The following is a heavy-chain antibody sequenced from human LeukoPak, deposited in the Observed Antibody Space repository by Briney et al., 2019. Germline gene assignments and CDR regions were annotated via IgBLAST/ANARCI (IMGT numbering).Heavy chain of an antibody. CDR3: ARGGVGSFDI. J-gene: IGHJ3*02. D-gene: IGHD2-8*02. V-gene: IGHV3-74*01. Sequence: GGSLTLSCAASGFSFSIHGMGWVRRAPGKGLVWVSRIHNDGTTTGYADSVKGRFAISRDNAKNTVYLQMNSLRAEDTAVYYCARGGVGSFDIWGQGTMVTVSS. CDR1: GFSFSIHG. CDR2: IHNDGTTT.